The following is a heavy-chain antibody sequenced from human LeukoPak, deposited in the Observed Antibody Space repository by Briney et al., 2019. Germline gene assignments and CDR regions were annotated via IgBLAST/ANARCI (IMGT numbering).Heavy chain of an antibody. CDR1: GGSISSGSYY. CDR3: ARGRYSSSPTGYFQH. CDR2: IYTSGST. J-gene: IGHJ1*01. V-gene: IGHV4-61*02. D-gene: IGHD6-13*01. Sequence: SETLSLTCTVSGGSISSGSYYWSWSRQPAGKGLEWIGRIYTSGSTNYNPSLKSRVTISVDTSKNQFSLKLSSVTAADTAVYYCARGRYSSSPTGYFQHWGQGTLVTVSS.